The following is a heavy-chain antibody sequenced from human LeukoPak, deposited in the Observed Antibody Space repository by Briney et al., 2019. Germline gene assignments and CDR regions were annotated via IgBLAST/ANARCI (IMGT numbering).Heavy chain of an antibody. J-gene: IGHJ4*02. CDR2: ISYDGSNK. CDR1: GFTYSSYA. D-gene: IGHD6-13*01. CDR3: AKEGDSSSWYDLYDY. Sequence: GGSLRLSCAASGFTYSSYAMHWVRQAPGKGLEWVAVISYDGSNKYYADSVKGRFTISRDNSKNTLYLQMNSLRAEDTAVYYCAKEGDSSSWYDLYDYWGQGTLVTVSS. V-gene: IGHV3-30-3*01.